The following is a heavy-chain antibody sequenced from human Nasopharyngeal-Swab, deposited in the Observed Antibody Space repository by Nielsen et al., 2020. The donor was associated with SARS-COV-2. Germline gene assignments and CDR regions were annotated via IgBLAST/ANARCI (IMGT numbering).Heavy chain of an antibody. D-gene: IGHD6-6*01. CDR3: TTGTGSSGGYYGMDV. Sequence: GESLKISCAASGFTFSNAWMSWVRQAPGKGLEWVGRIKSKTDGGTTDYVAPVKGRFTISRDDSKNTLYLQMNSLKTEDTAVYYCTTGTGSSGGYYGMDVWGQGTTVTVSS. CDR1: GFTFSNAW. V-gene: IGHV3-15*01. J-gene: IGHJ6*02. CDR2: IKSKTDGGTT.